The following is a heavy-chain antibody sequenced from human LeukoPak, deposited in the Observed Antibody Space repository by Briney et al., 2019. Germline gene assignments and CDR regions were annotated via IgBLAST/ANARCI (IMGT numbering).Heavy chain of an antibody. J-gene: IGHJ4*02. CDR3: ASSGYYLRLDY. V-gene: IGHV3-7*01. Sequence: GGSLRLSCAASGFTFSSYWMSWVRQAPGKGLEWVANIKQDGSEKYYVDSVKGRFTISRDNAKNSLYLQMNSLRAEDTPVYYCASSGYYLRLDYWGQGTLVTVSS. CDR2: IKQDGSEK. D-gene: IGHD3-22*01. CDR1: GFTFSSYW.